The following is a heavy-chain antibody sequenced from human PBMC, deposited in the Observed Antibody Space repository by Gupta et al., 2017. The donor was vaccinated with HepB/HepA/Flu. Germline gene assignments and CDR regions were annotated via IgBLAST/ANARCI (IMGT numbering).Heavy chain of an antibody. D-gene: IGHD3-3*01. Sequence: EVQLLVSGGGLVQPGGSLRLSCSASGFTFRSYAMSWVRQAPGKGLEWVSAISGSGGSTYYADSVKGRFTISRDNSKNTLYLQMNSLRAEDTAVYYCAKDGGFWSGYYTGDYWGQGTLVTVSS. J-gene: IGHJ4*02. CDR2: ISGSGGST. CDR3: AKDGGFWSGYYTGDY. V-gene: IGHV3-23*01. CDR1: GFTFRSYA.